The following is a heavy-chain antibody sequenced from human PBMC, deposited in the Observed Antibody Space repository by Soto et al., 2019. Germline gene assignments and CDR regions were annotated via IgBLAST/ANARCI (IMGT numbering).Heavy chain of an antibody. CDR3: ARVTYYYYGMDV. J-gene: IGHJ6*02. V-gene: IGHV4-59*01. CDR1: GGSISSYY. CDR2: IYYSGST. Sequence: LSLTCTVSGGSISSYYWSWIRQPPGKGLEWIGYIYYSGSTNYNPSLKSRVTISVDTSKNQFSLKLSSVTAADTAVYYCARVTYYYYGMDVWGQGTTVTVSS.